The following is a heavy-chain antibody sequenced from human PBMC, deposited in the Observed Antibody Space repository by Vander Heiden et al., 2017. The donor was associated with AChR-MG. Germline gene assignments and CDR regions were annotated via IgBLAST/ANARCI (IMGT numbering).Heavy chain of an antibody. CDR2: INPSGGST. J-gene: IGHJ4*02. D-gene: IGHD2-21*01. CDR1: GYTFTTYY. CDR3: ARDSLLHYFDY. Sequence: QVQLVQSGAEAQKPGAPVQASCTASGYTFTTYYMPWVRQAPGQGLEWMGIINPSGGSTSYAQKFQGRVTMTRDTSTSTVYMELSGLRSEDTAVYYCARDSLLHYFDYWGQGTLVTVSS. V-gene: IGHV1-46*01.